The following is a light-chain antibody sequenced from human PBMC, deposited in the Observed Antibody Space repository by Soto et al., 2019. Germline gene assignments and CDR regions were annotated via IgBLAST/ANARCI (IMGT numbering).Light chain of an antibody. CDR1: QSVSIY. V-gene: IGKV3-15*01. CDR2: DVS. Sequence: EIVLTQSPATLSLSPGERATLSCRASQSVSIYLAWYQQKPGQAPRLLIYDVSTRATGVPARFSGSGSGTDFTLTISSLQSEDFAVYYCQHYNYWPYTFGQGTKVDIK. CDR3: QHYNYWPYT. J-gene: IGKJ2*01.